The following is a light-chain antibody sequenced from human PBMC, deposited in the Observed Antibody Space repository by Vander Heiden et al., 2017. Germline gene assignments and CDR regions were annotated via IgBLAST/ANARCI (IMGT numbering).Light chain of an antibody. CDR3: QQYNNWWWT. Sequence: EIVMTQSPATLFVSPGERATLSCRASQSVSSNLAWYQQKPGQAPRLLIYGASTRATGIPARFSGSGSGTEFTLTISSLQSEDFAVYYCQQYNNWWWTFGQGTKVEIK. CDR2: GAS. J-gene: IGKJ1*01. V-gene: IGKV3-15*01. CDR1: QSVSSN.